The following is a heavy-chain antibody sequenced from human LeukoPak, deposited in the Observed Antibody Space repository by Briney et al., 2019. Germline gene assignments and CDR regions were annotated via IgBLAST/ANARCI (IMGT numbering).Heavy chain of an antibody. CDR2: ISAYNGNT. CDR1: GGTFSSYA. V-gene: IGHV1-18*01. J-gene: IGHJ3*02. Sequence: ASVKVSCKASGGTFSSYAISWVRQAPGQGLEWMGWISAYNGNTNYAQKLQGRVTMTTDTSTSTAYMELRSLRSDDTAVYYCARDLGDSSGWYDAFDIWGQGTMVTVSS. CDR3: ARDLGDSSGWYDAFDI. D-gene: IGHD6-19*01.